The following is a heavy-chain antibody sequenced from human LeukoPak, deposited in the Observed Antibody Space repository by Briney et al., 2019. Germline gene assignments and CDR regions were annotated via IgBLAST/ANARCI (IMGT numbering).Heavy chain of an antibody. CDR1: GYTFTGYY. V-gene: IGHV1-2*02. CDR3: ATAISSYYYGMDV. CDR2: INPNSGGI. Sequence: GASVTVSCKASGYTFTGYYMHWVRQAPGQGLEWMGWINPNSGGINYAQKFQGRVTMTRDTSISTAYMELSRLRSDDTAVYYCATAISSYYYGMDVWGQGTTVTVSS. J-gene: IGHJ6*02.